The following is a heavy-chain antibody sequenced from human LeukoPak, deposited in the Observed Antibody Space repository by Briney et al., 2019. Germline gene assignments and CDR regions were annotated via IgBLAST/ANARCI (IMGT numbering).Heavy chain of an antibody. CDR2: IKQDGSEK. J-gene: IGHJ3*02. CDR1: GFTFSNYW. Sequence: GGSLRLSCAASGFTFSNYWINWVRQAPGKGLEWVANIKQDGSEKSYVDPVKGRFTISRDNTKNSLYLQVNSLRAEDTAVYYCARGNSGAFDIWGRGTMVTVSS. V-gene: IGHV3-7*01. D-gene: IGHD3-10*01. CDR3: ARGNSGAFDI.